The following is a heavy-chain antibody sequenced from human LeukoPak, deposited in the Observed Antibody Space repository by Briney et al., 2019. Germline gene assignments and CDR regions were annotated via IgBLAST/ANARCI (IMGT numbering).Heavy chain of an antibody. Sequence: GALVKVSCKASGYTFTGYYMRWVRQAPGQGLEWMGWINPNSGGTNYAQKFQGRVTMTRDTSISTAYMELSRLRSDDTAVYYCARVSGDPKYYYYYYYMDVWGKGTTVTISS. CDR2: INPNSGGT. CDR1: GYTFTGYY. J-gene: IGHJ6*03. D-gene: IGHD4-17*01. V-gene: IGHV1-2*02. CDR3: ARVSGDPKYYYYYYYMDV.